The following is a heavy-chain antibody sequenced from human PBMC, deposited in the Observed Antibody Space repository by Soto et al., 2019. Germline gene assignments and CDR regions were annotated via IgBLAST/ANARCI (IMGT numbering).Heavy chain of an antibody. D-gene: IGHD3-22*01. CDR2: ISGSGSPI. Sequence: EAQLVESGGGLVQPGGSLRLSCAAFGFSLNSYEMDWVRQAPGKGLEWVSHISGSGSPIYYADSVKGRFTISRDNAKNSVFLQMNSLRAEDTAVYYCVRATYFSDSSGYTRCFDYWGQGTLVTVSS. V-gene: IGHV3-48*03. CDR1: GFSLNSYE. CDR3: VRATYFSDSSGYTRCFDY. J-gene: IGHJ4*02.